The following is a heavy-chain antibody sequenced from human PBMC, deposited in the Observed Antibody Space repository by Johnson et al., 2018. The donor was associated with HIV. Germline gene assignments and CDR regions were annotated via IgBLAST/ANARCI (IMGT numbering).Heavy chain of an antibody. CDR1: AFTFSSYT. CDR2: ISGSGGSK. CDR3: AKDLARANLYDAFDI. V-gene: IGHV3-23*04. D-gene: IGHD3-16*01. J-gene: IGHJ3*02. Sequence: VQLVESGGGVVQPGGSLRLSCAASAFTFSSYTMHWVRQAPGKGLEWVSSISGSGGSKYYADSVKGRFTISRDNSKNTLYLQMNSLRAEDTAVYYCAKDLARANLYDAFDIWGQGKMVTVSS.